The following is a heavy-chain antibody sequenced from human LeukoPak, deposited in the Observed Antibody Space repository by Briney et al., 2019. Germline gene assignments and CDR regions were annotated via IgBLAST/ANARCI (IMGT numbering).Heavy chain of an antibody. Sequence: SETLSLTCTVSGGSISSRNYYWGWIRQPPGKGLEWVGSIYYSGSTYYNPSLKSRVTISVDTSKNQFSLKLSSVTAADTAVYYCARDPRETYYYDSSGYEGDAFDIWGQGTMVTVSS. CDR3: ARDPRETYYYDSSGYEGDAFDI. V-gene: IGHV4-39*02. D-gene: IGHD3-22*01. CDR1: GGSISSRNYY. CDR2: IYYSGST. J-gene: IGHJ3*02.